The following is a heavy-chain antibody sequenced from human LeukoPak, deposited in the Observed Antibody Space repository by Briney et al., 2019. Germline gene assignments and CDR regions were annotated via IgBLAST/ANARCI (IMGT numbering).Heavy chain of an antibody. CDR2: ISYDGSNE. Sequence: GGSLRLSCAPSGFTFSSYGIHWVRQAPGKGREGVAIISYDGSNEYYADSVKGRFTISRDNSKNTLYLQMNSLRAEDTAMYYCAKGRGAAGLGRYYFDYWGQGTLVTVSS. D-gene: IGHD6-13*01. J-gene: IGHJ4*02. CDR1: GFTFSSYG. CDR3: AKGRGAAGLGRYYFDY. V-gene: IGHV3-30*18.